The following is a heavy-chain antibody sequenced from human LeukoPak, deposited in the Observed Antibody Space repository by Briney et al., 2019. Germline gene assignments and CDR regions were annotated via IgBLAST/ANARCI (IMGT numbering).Heavy chain of an antibody. CDR2: IKQDGSEK. J-gene: IGHJ4*02. Sequence: PGGSLRLSCAASGFTFSSYWMSWVRQAPGKGLEWVANIKQDGSEKYYVDSVKGRFTISRDNAKNSLCLQMNSLRAEDTAVYYCAREAGKIAAAGTFDYWGQGTLVTVSS. CDR1: GFTFSSYW. CDR3: AREAGKIAAAGTFDY. V-gene: IGHV3-7*03. D-gene: IGHD6-13*01.